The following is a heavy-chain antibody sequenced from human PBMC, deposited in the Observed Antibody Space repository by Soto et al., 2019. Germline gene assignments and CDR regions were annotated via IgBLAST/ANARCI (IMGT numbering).Heavy chain of an antibody. D-gene: IGHD3-10*01. J-gene: IGHJ4*02. V-gene: IGHV4-31*01. Sequence: QVQLQESGPGLVKPSQTLSLTCTVSGGSISSGGYYWSWIRQHPGKGLEWIGYIYYSGSTYYNPSLKGPVTISVATSKNPLSLKRGSVTAADTAVYYWATVVQWVGEERHFDYWGQGTLVTVSS. CDR1: GGSISSGGYY. CDR2: IYYSGST. CDR3: ATVVQWVGEERHFDY.